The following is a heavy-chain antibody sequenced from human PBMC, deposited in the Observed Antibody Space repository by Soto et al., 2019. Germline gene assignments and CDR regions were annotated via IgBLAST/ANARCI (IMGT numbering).Heavy chain of an antibody. J-gene: IGHJ5*02. D-gene: IGHD1-26*01. CDR3: AKVGATFNWSDP. CDR1: GYTLTELS. CDR2: FDPEDGET. V-gene: IGHV1-24*01. Sequence: ASVKVSCKVSGYTLTELSMHWVRQAPGKGLEWMGGFDPEDGETIYAQKFQGRVTMTEDTSTDTAYMELSSLRSEDTAVYYCAKVGATFNWSDPWGQGTLVTVSS.